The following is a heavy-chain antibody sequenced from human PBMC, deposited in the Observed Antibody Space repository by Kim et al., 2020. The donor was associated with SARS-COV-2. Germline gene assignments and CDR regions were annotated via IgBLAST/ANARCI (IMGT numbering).Heavy chain of an antibody. J-gene: IGHJ4*02. CDR3: AKALGGMTTVTMGGY. D-gene: IGHD4-17*01. Sequence: GGSLRLSCAASGFTFSSYGMHWVRQAPGKGLEWVAVISYDGSNKYYADSVKGRFTISRDNSKNTLYLQMNSLRAEDTAVYYCAKALGGMTTVTMGGYWGQGTLVTVSS. CDR1: GFTFSSYG. V-gene: IGHV3-30*18. CDR2: ISYDGSNK.